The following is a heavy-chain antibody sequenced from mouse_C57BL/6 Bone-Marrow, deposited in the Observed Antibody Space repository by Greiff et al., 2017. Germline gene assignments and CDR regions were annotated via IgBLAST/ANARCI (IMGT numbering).Heavy chain of an antibody. D-gene: IGHD2-1*01. V-gene: IGHV1-81*01. CDR2: IYPRSGNT. CDR3: AREGNYGNPWFAY. Sequence: QVQLQQSGAELARPGASVKLSCKASGYTFTSYGISWVKQRPGQGLEWIGEIYPRSGNTYYNEKFKGKATLTADNSSSTAYMELRSLTSEDSAVYFCAREGNYGNPWFAYWGQGTLVTVSA. J-gene: IGHJ3*01. CDR1: GYTFTSYG.